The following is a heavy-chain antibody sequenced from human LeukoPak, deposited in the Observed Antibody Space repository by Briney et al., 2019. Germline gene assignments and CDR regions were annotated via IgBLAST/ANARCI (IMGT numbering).Heavy chain of an antibody. CDR1: GGSFSGYY. V-gene: IGHV4-34*01. J-gene: IGHJ4*02. Sequence: PSETLSLTCAVYGGSFSGYYWSWIRQPPGKGLEWIGEINHSGSTNYNPSLKSRVTISVDTSKNQFSLKLSSVTAADTAVYYCARGRVAAAGTFLFDYWGQGTLVTVSS. CDR3: ARGRVAAAGTFLFDY. D-gene: IGHD6-13*01. CDR2: INHSGST.